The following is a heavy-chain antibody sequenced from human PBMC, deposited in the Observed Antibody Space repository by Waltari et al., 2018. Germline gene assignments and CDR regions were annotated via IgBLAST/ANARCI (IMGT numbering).Heavy chain of an antibody. Sequence: VQLVESGGGLVQPPGSLRLSCAASGFTFSTYEMNWVRQAPGKGLEWVSYISSSGSTIYYADSVKGRFTISRDNAKNSLYLQMNSLRAEDTAVYYCARGQRGGSYWDYYYGMDVWGQGTTVTVSS. CDR1: GFTFSTYE. J-gene: IGHJ6*02. CDR2: ISSSGSTI. V-gene: IGHV3-48*03. CDR3: ARGQRGGSYWDYYYGMDV. D-gene: IGHD1-26*01.